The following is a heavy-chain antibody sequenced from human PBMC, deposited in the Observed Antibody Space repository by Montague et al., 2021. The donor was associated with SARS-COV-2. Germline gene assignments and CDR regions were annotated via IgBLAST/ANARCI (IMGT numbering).Heavy chain of an antibody. Sequence: SLRLSCAASGFTFSSYEMNWVRQAPGKGLEWVSYISSSGSNIYYADSVKGRFTISRDNAKNSLYLQMNSLRAEDTAVYYCARAAAYVLVTNRNCDYWGQGTLVTVSS. CDR3: ARAAAYVLVTNRNCDY. D-gene: IGHD2/OR15-2a*01. CDR2: ISSSGSNI. J-gene: IGHJ4*02. V-gene: IGHV3-48*03. CDR1: GFTFSSYE.